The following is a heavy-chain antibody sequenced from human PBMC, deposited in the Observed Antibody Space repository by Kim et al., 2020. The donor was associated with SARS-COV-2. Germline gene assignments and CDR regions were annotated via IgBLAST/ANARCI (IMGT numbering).Heavy chain of an antibody. D-gene: IGHD3-22*01. CDR3: ARDYYYDSSGYYLRPEYYYYGMDV. J-gene: IGHJ6*02. V-gene: IGHV3-48*03. CDR1: GFTFSSYE. Sequence: GGSLRLSCAASGFTFSSYEMNWVRQAPGKGLEWVSYISSSGSTIYYADSVKGRFTISRDNAKNSLYLQMNSLRAEDTAVYYCARDYYYDSSGYYLRPEYYYYGMDVWGQRTTVTVSS. CDR2: ISSSGSTI.